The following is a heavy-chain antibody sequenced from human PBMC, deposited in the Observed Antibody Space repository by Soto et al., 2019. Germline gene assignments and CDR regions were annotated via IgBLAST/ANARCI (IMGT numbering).Heavy chain of an antibody. CDR2: IWYDGSNQ. CDR3: ARARGDLGDAFDL. J-gene: IGHJ3*01. D-gene: IGHD2-21*02. CDR1: GFTFSSYG. Sequence: QVQLVESGGGVVLPGRSLRLSCAASGFTFSSYGMQWVRQAPGKGLEWVAVIWYDGSNQYYADSVKGRFTIARDNSKNTLYLHVSGLRAEDAAVYYCARARGDLGDAFDLWGQGAMVTVSS. V-gene: IGHV3-33*01.